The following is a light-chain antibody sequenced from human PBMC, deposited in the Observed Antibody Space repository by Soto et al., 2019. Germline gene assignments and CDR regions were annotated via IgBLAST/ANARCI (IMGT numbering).Light chain of an antibody. V-gene: IGLV2-23*02. CDR3: SSYAGTFRLVV. CDR1: SSDVGGYDL. Sequence: QLVLTQPASVSGSPGQSITISCTGTSSDVGGYDLVSWFQLHPAKAPRLMIYEVTKRPSGVSDRFSGSKSGNTASLTISGLQSEDEGNYYCSSYAGTFRLVVFGGRTKVTVL. J-gene: IGLJ2*01. CDR2: EVT.